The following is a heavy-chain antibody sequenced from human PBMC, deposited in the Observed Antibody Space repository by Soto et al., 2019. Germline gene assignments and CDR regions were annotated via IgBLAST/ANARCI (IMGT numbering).Heavy chain of an antibody. CDR2: IIPIFGTA. CDR3: ARDGHLERFGEFAFDI. CDR1: GGTFSSYA. J-gene: IGHJ3*02. Sequence: GASVKVSCKASGGTFSSYAISWVRQAPGQGLEWMGGIIPIFGTANYAQKFQGRVTITADESTSTAYMELSSLRSEDTAVYYCARDGHLERFGEFAFDIWGQGTMVTVSS. D-gene: IGHD3-10*01. V-gene: IGHV1-69*13.